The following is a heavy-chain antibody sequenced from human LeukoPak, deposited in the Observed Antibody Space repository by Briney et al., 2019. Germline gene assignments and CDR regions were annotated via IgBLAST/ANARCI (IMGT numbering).Heavy chain of an antibody. CDR1: GVTLSSYA. V-gene: IGHV3-23*01. Sequence: GGSLRLSCATSGVTLSSYAMSWVREGPGRGVEWGSALSDSGVTTYYADSVKGRFTISRDNSKNTLFLQMNSLRVEDTALYFCARARGSGNSIYFDHWGQGTLVTVSS. CDR3: ARARGSGNSIYFDH. D-gene: IGHD3-3*01. J-gene: IGHJ4*02. CDR2: LSDSGVTT.